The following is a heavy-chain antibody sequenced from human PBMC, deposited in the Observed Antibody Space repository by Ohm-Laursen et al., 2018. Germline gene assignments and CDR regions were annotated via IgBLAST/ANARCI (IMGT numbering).Heavy chain of an antibody. J-gene: IGHJ4*02. Sequence: GTLSLTCTVSGGSISSGGYYWSWIRQHPGKGLEWIGYIYYSGSTNYNPSLKSRVTISVDTPKNQFSLKLSSVTAADTAVYYCARHRRGAGRADYWGQGTLVTVSS. V-gene: IGHV4-61*08. CDR2: IYYSGST. CDR3: ARHRRGAGRADY. D-gene: IGHD1-1*01. CDR1: GGSISSGGYY.